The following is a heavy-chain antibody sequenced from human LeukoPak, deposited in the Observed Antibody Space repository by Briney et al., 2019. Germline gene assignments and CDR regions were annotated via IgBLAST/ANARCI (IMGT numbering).Heavy chain of an antibody. D-gene: IGHD6-13*01. Sequence: PSETLSLTCAVYGGSFSGYYWSWIRQPPGKGLEWIGEINHSGSTNYNPSLKSRVTISVDTSKNQFSLKLSSVTAADTAAYYCARLYSSDFWGQGTLVTVSS. J-gene: IGHJ4*02. CDR1: GGSFSGYY. CDR2: INHSGST. V-gene: IGHV4-34*01. CDR3: ARLYSSDF.